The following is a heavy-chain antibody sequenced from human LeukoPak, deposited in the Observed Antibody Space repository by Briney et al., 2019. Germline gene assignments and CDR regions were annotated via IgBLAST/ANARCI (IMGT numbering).Heavy chain of an antibody. CDR2: VDPDDGQR. CDR1: GYTLNDIS. D-gene: IGHD4-11*01. J-gene: IGHJ5*02. CDR3: AAVSGHYTLLDA. Sequence: ASVKVSCKISGYTLNDISVHWVRQPPAKGLEWMGGVDPDDGQRVYAQRFQGRVTMTEDTSTNTAYMELSRLRSEDTAVYFCAAVSGHYTLLDAWGQGALVTVST. V-gene: IGHV1-24*01.